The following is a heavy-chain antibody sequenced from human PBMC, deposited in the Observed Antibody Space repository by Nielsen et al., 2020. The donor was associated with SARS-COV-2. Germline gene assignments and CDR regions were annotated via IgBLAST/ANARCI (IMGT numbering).Heavy chain of an antibody. D-gene: IGHD1-26*01. J-gene: IGHJ4*02. CDR1: GGSISSSSYY. Sequence: SETLSLTCTVSGGSISSSSYYWGWIRQPPGKGLEWIRSIYYSGSTYYNPSLKSRVTISVDTSKNQFSLKLSSVTAADTAVYYCARASGSYLGYYFDYWGQGTLVTVSS. V-gene: IGHV4-39*01. CDR2: IYYSGST. CDR3: ARASGSYLGYYFDY.